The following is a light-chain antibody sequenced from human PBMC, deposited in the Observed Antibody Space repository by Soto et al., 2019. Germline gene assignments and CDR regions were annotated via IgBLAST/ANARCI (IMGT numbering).Light chain of an antibody. CDR3: TAWDDSLRGRL. V-gene: IGLV1-47*01. CDR2: RDH. CDR1: SSNIEVNY. Sequence: QSVVTQPPSASGTPGQRVTLTCSGSSSNIEVNYVYWYQQVPGTAPRLLIYRDHQRPSGVPDRFSGSKSGASASLTISALRSEDEGDYYCTAWDDSLRGRLFGGGTKVTVL. J-gene: IGLJ2*01.